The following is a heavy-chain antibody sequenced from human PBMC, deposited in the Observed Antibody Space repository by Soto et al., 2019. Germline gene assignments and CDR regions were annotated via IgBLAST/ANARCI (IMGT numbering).Heavy chain of an antibody. CDR2: IYYSGST. J-gene: IGHJ5*02. CDR3: ARVTAATGFDP. V-gene: IGHV4-30-4*01. D-gene: IGHD2-21*02. Sequence: SVSGGSISSGDYYWSWIRQPPGKGLEWIGYIYYSGSTYYNPSLKSRVNISVDTSKNQFSLKLSSVTAADTAVYYCARVTAATGFDPWGQGTLVSVXS. CDR1: GGSISSGDYY.